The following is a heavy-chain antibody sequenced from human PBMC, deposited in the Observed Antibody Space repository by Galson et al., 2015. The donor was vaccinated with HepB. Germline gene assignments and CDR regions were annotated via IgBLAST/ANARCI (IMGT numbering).Heavy chain of an antibody. Sequence: SVKVSCKASGYTFTSYHMHWVRQAPGQGLEWMGIINPSGGSTSYAQKFQGRVTMTRDTSTSTVYMELSSLRSEDTAVYYCAREVKGDYSWFDPWGQGTLVTVSS. V-gene: IGHV1-46*03. CDR1: GYTFTSYH. J-gene: IGHJ5*02. D-gene: IGHD2-21*02. CDR2: INPSGGST. CDR3: AREVKGDYSWFDP.